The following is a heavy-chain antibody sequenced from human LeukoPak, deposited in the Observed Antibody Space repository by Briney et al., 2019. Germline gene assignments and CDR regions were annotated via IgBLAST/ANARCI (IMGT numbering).Heavy chain of an antibody. J-gene: IGHJ4*02. D-gene: IGHD3-22*01. CDR3: AKDRSSGYYPPGDY. Sequence: GGSLRLSCAASGFTFNTYDMHWVRQAPGKGLEWVALIWYDGSNKHYADSVKGRFTISRDNSKNTLYLQMNSLRAEDTAVYYCAKDRSSGYYPPGDYWGQGTLVTVSS. CDR2: IWYDGSNK. V-gene: IGHV3-33*06. CDR1: GFTFNTYD.